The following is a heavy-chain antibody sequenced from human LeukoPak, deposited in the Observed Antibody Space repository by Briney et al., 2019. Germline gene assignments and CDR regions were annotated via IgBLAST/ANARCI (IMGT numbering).Heavy chain of an antibody. D-gene: IGHD3-10*01. CDR1: GFTFDDYA. Sequence: GGSLRLSCAASGFTFDDYAMHWVRQAPGKGLEWVSGISWNSGSIGYADSVKGRFTISRDNAKNSLYLQMNSLRAEDTALYYCAKGPPEYYYGSGSYLYFQHWGQGTLVTVSS. CDR2: ISWNSGSI. CDR3: AKGPPEYYYGSGSYLYFQH. J-gene: IGHJ1*01. V-gene: IGHV3-9*01.